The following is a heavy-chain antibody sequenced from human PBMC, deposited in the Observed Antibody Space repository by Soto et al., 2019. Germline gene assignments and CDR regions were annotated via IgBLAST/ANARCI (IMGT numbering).Heavy chain of an antibody. CDR1: GFNFQIYA. CDR3: AKEKDYDFVWGSDRFTSHY. CDR2: LSGRGGST. D-gene: IGHD3-16*02. J-gene: IGHJ4*02. V-gene: IGHV3-23*01. Sequence: GGSLRLSCTASGFNFQIYAMTWFRQAPGKGLEWVSSLSGRGGSTFYANSVRGRFTISRDNSRNTMYLQMHSLRAEDSAIYYCAKEKDYDFVWGSDRFTSHYCGQGTLVTVSS.